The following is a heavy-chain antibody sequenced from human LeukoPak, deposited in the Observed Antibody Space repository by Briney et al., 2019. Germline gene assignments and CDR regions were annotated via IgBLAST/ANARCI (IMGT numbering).Heavy chain of an antibody. J-gene: IGHJ4*02. D-gene: IGHD6-19*01. CDR3: ARGGYNIGWEFDY. Sequence: GASVKVSCKASGYTFIDYYMHWVRQAPGQGLEWMGWINPNSGGTDYAQKFQGRVTMTRDTSISTAYMELSRLRSDDTAVYYCARGGYNIGWEFDYWGQGTLVTVSS. V-gene: IGHV1-2*02. CDR1: GYTFIDYY. CDR2: INPNSGGT.